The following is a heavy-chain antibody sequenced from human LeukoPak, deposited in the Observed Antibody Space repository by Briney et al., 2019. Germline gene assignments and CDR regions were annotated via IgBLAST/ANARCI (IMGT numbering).Heavy chain of an antibody. CDR2: IKADGSEK. V-gene: IGHV3-7*01. D-gene: IGHD3-10*01. CDR3: ARESSVVRGVITDFDY. CDR1: GFIFTNYW. J-gene: IGHJ4*02. Sequence: GGSLRLSCAASGFIFTNYWMSWVRQAPGKGLEWVANIKADGSEKFYVDSVKGRFTISRDNAKNSPYLQMNSLRAEDTAVYYCARESSVVRGVITDFDYWGQGTLVTVSS.